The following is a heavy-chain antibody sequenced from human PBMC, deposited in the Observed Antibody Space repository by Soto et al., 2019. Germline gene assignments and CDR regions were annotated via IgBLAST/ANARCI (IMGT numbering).Heavy chain of an antibody. CDR3: ARGLHDYGDYYFDY. V-gene: IGHV1-2*02. J-gene: IGHJ4*02. CDR2: INPNSGGT. Sequence: ASVKVSCKASGYTFTGYYMHWVRQAPGQGLEWMGWINPNSGGTNYAQKLQGRVTMTTDTSTSTAYMELRSLRSDDTAVYYCARGLHDYGDYYFDYWGQGTLVTVSS. CDR1: GYTFTGYY. D-gene: IGHD4-17*01.